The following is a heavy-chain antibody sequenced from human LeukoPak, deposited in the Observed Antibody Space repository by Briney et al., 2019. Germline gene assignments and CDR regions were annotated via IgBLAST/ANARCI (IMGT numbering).Heavy chain of an antibody. Sequence: GASMKVSCTASGYTFINYGFSWVRRAPGQGLEWMGWISAYNGNTNYLQKFQGRVTMTTDTSTNTVYMELRSLRSDDTVVYYCARVSTNSRVAGYDPQWYFDLWGRGTPVTVSP. D-gene: IGHD5-12*01. CDR1: GYTFINYG. CDR3: ARVSTNSRVAGYDPQWYFDL. V-gene: IGHV1-18*04. J-gene: IGHJ2*01. CDR2: ISAYNGNT.